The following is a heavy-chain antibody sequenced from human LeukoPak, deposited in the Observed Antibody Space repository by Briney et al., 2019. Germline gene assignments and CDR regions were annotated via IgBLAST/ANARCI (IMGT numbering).Heavy chain of an antibody. J-gene: IGHJ6*02. CDR3: AKKGTPLPISYYYYAMDV. D-gene: IGHD1/OR15-1a*01. Sequence: GGSLRLSCAASGFTFSSYAMSWVRQAPGKGLEWVSAISGSGGSTYYADSVKGRFTISRDNSKNTLYLQMNSLRAEDTAVYYCAKKGTPLPISYYYYAMDVWGQGTTVTVSS. CDR2: ISGSGGST. CDR1: GFTFSSYA. V-gene: IGHV3-23*01.